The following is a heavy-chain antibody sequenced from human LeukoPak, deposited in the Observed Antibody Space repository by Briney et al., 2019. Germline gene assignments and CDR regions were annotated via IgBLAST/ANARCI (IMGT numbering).Heavy chain of an antibody. V-gene: IGHV1-18*01. CDR2: ISAYNGNT. Sequence: ASVKVSCKASGGTFSSYAISWVRQAPGQGLEWMGWISAYNGNTNYAQKLQGRVTMTTDTSTSTAYMELRSLRSDDTAVYYCAGSGSYLPEFDYWGQGTLVTVSS. CDR1: GGTFSSYA. D-gene: IGHD1-26*01. J-gene: IGHJ4*02. CDR3: AGSGSYLPEFDY.